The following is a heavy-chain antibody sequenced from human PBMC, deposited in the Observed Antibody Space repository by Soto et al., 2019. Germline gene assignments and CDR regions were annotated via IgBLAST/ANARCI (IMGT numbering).Heavy chain of an antibody. J-gene: IGHJ4*02. CDR1: GGTFSSYA. V-gene: IGHV1-69*06. Sequence: QVQLVQSGAEVKKPGSSVKVSCKASGGTFSSYAISWVRQAPGQGLEWMGGITPIFGTANYAQKFQGRVTIPGDISTATAYWGVRSRRSGDRAVYYCAREGGVGATTGWDWGQGTLVTVSS. CDR2: ITPIFGTA. D-gene: IGHD1-26*01. CDR3: AREGGVGATTGWD.